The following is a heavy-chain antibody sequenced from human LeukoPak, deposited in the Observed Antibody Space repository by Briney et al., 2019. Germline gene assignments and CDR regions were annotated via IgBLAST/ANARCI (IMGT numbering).Heavy chain of an antibody. V-gene: IGHV4-59*01. CDR2: IYYTGST. J-gene: IGHJ6*03. CDR3: ARGGGSSSWYTVYYYYYYYMDV. CDR1: GGSISSYY. Sequence: SETLSLTCTVSGGSISSYYWSWIRQPPGKGLEWIGYIYYTGSTNYNPSLKSRVTMSVDTSKNQFSLKLSSVTAADTAVYYCARGGGSSSWYTVYYYYYYYMDVWGKGTTVTISS. D-gene: IGHD6-13*01.